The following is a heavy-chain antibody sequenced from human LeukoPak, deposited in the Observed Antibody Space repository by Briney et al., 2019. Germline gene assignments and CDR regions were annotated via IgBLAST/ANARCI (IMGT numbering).Heavy chain of an antibody. CDR1: GGSISSSSYY. CDR2: IYYSGNT. D-gene: IGHD3-10*01. CDR3: ARAARLSRGSGSYYISGPKYYFDY. J-gene: IGHJ4*02. V-gene: IGHV4-39*07. Sequence: SETLSLTCSLSGGSISSSSYYWAWIRQPPGKGLEWIGSIYYSGNTYYSPSLKSRVAIFVDTSKNQFSLKLSSVTAADTAVYYCARAARLSRGSGSYYISGPKYYFDYWGQGTLVTVSS.